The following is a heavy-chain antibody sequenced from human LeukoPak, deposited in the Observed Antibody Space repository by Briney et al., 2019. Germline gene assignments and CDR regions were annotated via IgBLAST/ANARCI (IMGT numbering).Heavy chain of an antibody. J-gene: IGHJ4*02. V-gene: IGHV1-18*01. D-gene: IGHD3-9*01. CDR2: ISAYNGNT. CDR1: GYTFTSYG. Sequence: GASVKVSCKASGYTFTSYGISWVRQAPGQGLEWMGWISAYNGNTNYAQKLQGRVTMTTDTSTSTAYMELRSLRFDDTAVYYCARDVGSDYDILTGQVDYWGQGTLVTVSS. CDR3: ARDVGSDYDILTGQVDY.